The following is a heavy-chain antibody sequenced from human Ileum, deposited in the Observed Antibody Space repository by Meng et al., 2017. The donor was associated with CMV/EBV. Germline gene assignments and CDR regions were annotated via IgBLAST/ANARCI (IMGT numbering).Heavy chain of an antibody. Sequence: CAASGFTFSGYAMSWVRQAPGKGLEWVSAISGSGGSTYYADSVKGRFTISRDNSKNTLYLQMNSLRAEDTAVYYCAKVLTIVRGIDYWGQGTLVTVSS. CDR2: ISGSGGST. V-gene: IGHV3-23*01. J-gene: IGHJ4*02. CDR1: GFTFSGYA. CDR3: AKVLTIVRGIDY. D-gene: IGHD4/OR15-4a*01.